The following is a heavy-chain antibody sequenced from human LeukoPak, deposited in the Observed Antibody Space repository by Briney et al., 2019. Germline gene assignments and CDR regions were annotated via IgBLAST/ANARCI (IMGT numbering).Heavy chain of an antibody. V-gene: IGHV4-61*01. Sequence: PSATLLLLSPVAAGFIISGSYYWSWIRQPPGEPLEWMGYIYYTGGANYNSSLKSRVTISVDTSKSQFTLKLNSETAADTAVYYYARDNVATLDSWGQGTLVTVSS. CDR3: ARDNVATLDS. J-gene: IGHJ4*02. CDR2: IYYTGGA. D-gene: IGHD6-6*01. CDR1: AGFIISGSYY.